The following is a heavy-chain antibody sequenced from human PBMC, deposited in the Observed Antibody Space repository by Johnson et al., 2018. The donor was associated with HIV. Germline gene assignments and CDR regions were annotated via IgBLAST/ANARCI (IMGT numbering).Heavy chain of an antibody. V-gene: IGHV3-43D*03. D-gene: IGHD3-10*01. CDR3: ARAEIYEGRVGDFAFDI. J-gene: IGHJ3*02. CDR2: ISWDGGST. CDR1: GFTFDDYA. Sequence: VQLVESGGVVVQPGGSLRLSCAASGFTFDDYAMHWVRQAPGKGLEWVSLISWDGGSTYYADSVKGRFTVSRDNSKNSLYLQMKSLRAENSALYYCARAEIYEGRVGDFAFDIWGRGTMVTVSS.